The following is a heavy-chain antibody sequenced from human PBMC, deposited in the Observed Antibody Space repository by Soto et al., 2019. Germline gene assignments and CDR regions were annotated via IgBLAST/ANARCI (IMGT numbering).Heavy chain of an antibody. CDR1: GGTFSNSA. CDR3: ARPSGLLGQYSALVDY. CDR2: IIPIFTTT. Sequence: ASVKVSCKASGGTFSNSAIAWVRQAPGQGLEWLGMIIPIFTTTNYAQKFKDRLTISADGYTSTAYMELSGLKSEDTAVYFCARPSGLLGQYSALVDYWGQGTLVTVS. V-gene: IGHV1-69*13. D-gene: IGHD6-6*01. J-gene: IGHJ4*02.